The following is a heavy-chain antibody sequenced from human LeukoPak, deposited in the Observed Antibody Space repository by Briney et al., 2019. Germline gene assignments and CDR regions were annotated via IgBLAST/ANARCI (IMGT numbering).Heavy chain of an antibody. CDR3: ARDSYGNYYYYMDV. V-gene: IGHV4-59*01. CDR1: AGSISSYD. J-gene: IGHJ6*03. Sequence: SESLSLAWTVLAGSISSYDWSWIRQPPGEGLEWIGYIYYSGSTNYNPSLESRVTISVDTSKNQFSLKLSSVTAADTAVYYCARDSYGNYYYYMDVWGKGTTVTVSS. D-gene: IGHD3-10*01. CDR2: IYYSGST.